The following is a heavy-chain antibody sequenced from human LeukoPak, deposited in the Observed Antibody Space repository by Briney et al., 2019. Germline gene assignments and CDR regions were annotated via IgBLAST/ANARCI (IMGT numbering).Heavy chain of an antibody. CDR1: GFTYSSYA. V-gene: IGHV3-23*01. J-gene: IGHJ3*01. CDR3: AKLPGYCSGGTCQDAFDV. Sequence: GGSLRLSCVASGFTYSSYAMSWVRQAPGKGLEWVSSIAGGGVRTDYADSVKGRFTISRDNSKNTLYLQMNSLRAEDTALYYCAKLPGYCSGGTCQDAFDVWGQGTMDTVSS. CDR2: IAGGGVRT. D-gene: IGHD2-15*01.